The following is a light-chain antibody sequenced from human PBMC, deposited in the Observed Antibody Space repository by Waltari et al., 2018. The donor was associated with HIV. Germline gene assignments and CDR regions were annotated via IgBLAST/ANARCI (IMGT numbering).Light chain of an antibody. CDR3: QSYDSSLSGCV. Sequence: QSVLTQPPSVSGAPGQRVTISCTGSSSNIGARYDVPWYQQLPGTAPKLLIYGNSNRPSGVPDRFSGSKSGTSASLAITGLQAEDEADYYCQSYDSSLSGCVFGGGTKLTVL. J-gene: IGLJ2*01. V-gene: IGLV1-40*01. CDR2: GNS. CDR1: SSNIGARYD.